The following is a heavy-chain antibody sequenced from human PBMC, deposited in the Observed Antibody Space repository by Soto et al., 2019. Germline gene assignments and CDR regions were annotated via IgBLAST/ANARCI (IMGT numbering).Heavy chain of an antibody. Sequence: ASVKVSCTDCGYRFTSYGISWVRQAPGQRLEWMGWINAGNGNTKYSQKFQGRVAITRDTSASTAYMELSSLRSEDTAVYYCASSHLNYYYYGMDVWGQGTTVTVSS. D-gene: IGHD3-3*02. CDR3: ASSHLNYYYYGMDV. J-gene: IGHJ6*02. V-gene: IGHV1-3*01. CDR2: INAGNGNT. CDR1: GYRFTSYG.